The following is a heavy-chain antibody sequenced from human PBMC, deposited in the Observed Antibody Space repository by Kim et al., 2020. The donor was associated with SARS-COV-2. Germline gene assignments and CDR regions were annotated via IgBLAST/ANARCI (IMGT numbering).Heavy chain of an antibody. CDR3: ARLSGYSGYVIDY. V-gene: IGHV4-59*08. Sequence: YIPSLKSRVTISVDTSKSQFSLKLSSVTAADTAVYYCARLSGYSGYVIDYWGQGTLVTVSS. D-gene: IGHD5-12*01. J-gene: IGHJ4*02.